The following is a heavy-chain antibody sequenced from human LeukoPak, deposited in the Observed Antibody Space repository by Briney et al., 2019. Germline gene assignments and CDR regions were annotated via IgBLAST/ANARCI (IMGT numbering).Heavy chain of an antibody. V-gene: IGHV3-15*01. D-gene: IGHD6-19*01. CDR3: TSHSSFWLLGH. Sequence: PGGSLRLSCAASEFTFSNAWMSWVRQAPGKGLEWVGRIKSKTDGGTTDYAAPVKGRFTISRDDTKNTLYLQMNSLKTEDTAVYYCTSHSSFWLLGHWGQGTLVTVSS. CDR2: IKSKTDGGTT. J-gene: IGHJ4*02. CDR1: EFTFSNAW.